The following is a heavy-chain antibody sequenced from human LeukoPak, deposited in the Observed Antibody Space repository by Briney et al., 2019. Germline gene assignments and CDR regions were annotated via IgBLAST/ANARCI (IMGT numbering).Heavy chain of an antibody. D-gene: IGHD2/OR15-2a*01. J-gene: IGHJ4*02. CDR1: GFTFSSYA. Sequence: PGGSLRLSCAASGFTFSSYAMSWVRQAPGKGLEWVSAISGSGGSTYYADSVKGRFTISRDNSKNTLYLQMNSLRAEDTAVYYCASNFLGVGNIDYWGQGTLVTVSS. CDR3: ASNFLGVGNIDY. CDR2: ISGSGGST. V-gene: IGHV3-23*01.